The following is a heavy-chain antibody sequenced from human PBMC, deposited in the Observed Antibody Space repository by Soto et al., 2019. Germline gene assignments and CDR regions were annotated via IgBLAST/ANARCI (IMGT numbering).Heavy chain of an antibody. CDR3: ARLTTRGHGYDI. Sequence: ASVKVSCKASGYTFSSYYIHWVRQAPGQGLEWMGIINPSGGSTSYAQKFQGRVTMTRDTSTSTVYMELSSLRSEDTAVYYCARLTTRGHGYDIWGQGTMVTVSS. V-gene: IGHV1-46*01. J-gene: IGHJ3*02. CDR1: GYTFSSYY. CDR2: INPSGGST. D-gene: IGHD4-4*01.